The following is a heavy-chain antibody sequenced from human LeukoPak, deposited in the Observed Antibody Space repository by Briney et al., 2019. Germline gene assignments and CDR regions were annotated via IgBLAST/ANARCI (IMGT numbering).Heavy chain of an antibody. CDR2: ISWNSGSI. CDR1: GFTFDDYA. CDR3: TRSTGWYNYFDY. J-gene: IGHJ4*02. Sequence: PGGSLRLSCAASGFTFDDYAMHWVRQAPGKGLEWVSGISWNSGSIGYADSVKGRFTISRDNAKNSLYLQMNSLTADDVAFYYCTRSTGWYNYFDYWGQGALVTVSS. V-gene: IGHV3-9*03. D-gene: IGHD6-19*01.